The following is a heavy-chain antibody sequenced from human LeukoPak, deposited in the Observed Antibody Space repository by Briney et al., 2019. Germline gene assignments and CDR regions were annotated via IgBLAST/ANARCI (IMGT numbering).Heavy chain of an antibody. J-gene: IGHJ4*02. CDR1: GYTFTNYA. CDR3: ARAQKNDYFDY. CDR2: INAGNDNT. V-gene: IGHV1-3*01. Sequence: ASVKVSCKASGYTFTNYAIHWVRQAPGQRLEWMGWINAGNDNTKYSQKFQDRVTITRDTSASTAYMELSSLRSEDTAVYYCARAQKNDYFDYWGQGTLVTVSS.